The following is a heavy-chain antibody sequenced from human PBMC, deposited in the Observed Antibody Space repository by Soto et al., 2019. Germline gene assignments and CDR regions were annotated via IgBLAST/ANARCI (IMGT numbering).Heavy chain of an antibody. Sequence: EVQLVESGGGLIQPGGSLRLSCAASGFTVSSNYMSWVRQAPGKGLEWVSLIYSGDNTYYADSVKGRFTISRDNSKNTLYLQMNSLRAEDTAVYYCARDLSARGVYFDYWGQGTLVTVSS. CDR1: GFTVSSNY. D-gene: IGHD3-10*01. CDR3: ARDLSARGVYFDY. CDR2: IYSGDNT. J-gene: IGHJ4*02. V-gene: IGHV3-53*01.